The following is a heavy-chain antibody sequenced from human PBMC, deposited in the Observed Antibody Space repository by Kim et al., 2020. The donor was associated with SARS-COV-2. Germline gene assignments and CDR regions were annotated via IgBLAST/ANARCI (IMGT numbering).Heavy chain of an antibody. V-gene: IGHV4-39*01. D-gene: IGHD6-13*01. J-gene: IGHJ4*02. CDR3: ARWIAATGNFGS. CDR2: IYYSGST. Sequence: SETLSLTCSVSAGSINTRSFPWGWIRQPPGKGLEWIGNIYYSGSTFYNPSLKSRVTISVDTSKNQFSLKLRSVTAADTAVYYCARWIAATGNFGSWGQGTLVTVSS. CDR1: AGSINTRSFP.